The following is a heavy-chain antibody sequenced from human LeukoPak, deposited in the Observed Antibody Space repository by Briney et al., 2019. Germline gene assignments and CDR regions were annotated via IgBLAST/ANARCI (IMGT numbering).Heavy chain of an antibody. CDR3: ANDFPSGRQSGGRTY. D-gene: IGHD2-15*01. V-gene: IGHV3-23*01. CDR1: GFTFSSYA. Sequence: GGSLRLSCAASGFTFSSYAMSWVRKAPGKGLEWISTITGSGGSTYYADSVKGRFTISRDNSKNTLYLQMNSLRGEDTAVYYCANDFPSGRQSGGRTYWGQGTLVTVSS. CDR2: ITGSGGST. J-gene: IGHJ4*02.